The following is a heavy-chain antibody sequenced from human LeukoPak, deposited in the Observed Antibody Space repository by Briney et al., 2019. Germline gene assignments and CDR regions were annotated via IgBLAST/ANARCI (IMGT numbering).Heavy chain of an antibody. CDR1: GGTFSSYA. J-gene: IGHJ6*02. Sequence: GASVKVSCKASGGTFSSYAISWVRQAPGQGLEWMGGIIPIFGTANYAQKFQGRVTITADESTSTAYMELSSLRSEDTAVYYCARDKGQLELLDDYYYYYGMDVWGQGTTVTVSS. V-gene: IGHV1-69*13. CDR3: ARDKGQLELLDDYYYYYGMDV. D-gene: IGHD1-7*01. CDR2: IIPIFGTA.